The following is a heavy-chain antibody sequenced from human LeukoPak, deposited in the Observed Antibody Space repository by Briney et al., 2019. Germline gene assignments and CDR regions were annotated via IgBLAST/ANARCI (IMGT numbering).Heavy chain of an antibody. CDR2: INHSGST. Sequence: SETLSLTCAVYGGSFSGYYWSWIRQPPGKGLEWIGEINHSGSTNYNPSLKSRATISVDTSKNQFSLKLSSVTAADTAVYYCARGTTDSDGLRNFDYWGQGTLVTVSS. CDR3: ARGTTDSDGLRNFDY. D-gene: IGHD1-1*01. J-gene: IGHJ4*02. V-gene: IGHV4-34*01. CDR1: GGSFSGYY.